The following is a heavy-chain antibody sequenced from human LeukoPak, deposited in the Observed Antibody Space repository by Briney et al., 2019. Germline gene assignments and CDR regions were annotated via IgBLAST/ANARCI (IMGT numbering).Heavy chain of an antibody. Sequence: SETLSLTCAVSGYSISSSNWWGWIRQPPGKGLEWIGYIYYSGSTYYNPSLKSRVTMSEDTSKNQFSLKLSSVTAVDTAVYYCARCGGTTRGAFDIWGQGTMVTVSS. CDR2: IYYSGST. J-gene: IGHJ3*02. CDR3: ARCGGTTRGAFDI. D-gene: IGHD2-15*01. V-gene: IGHV4-28*01. CDR1: GYSISSSNW.